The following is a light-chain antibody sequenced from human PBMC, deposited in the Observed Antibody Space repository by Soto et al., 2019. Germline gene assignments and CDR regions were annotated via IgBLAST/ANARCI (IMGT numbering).Light chain of an antibody. CDR1: QSVGVN. J-gene: IGKJ5*01. Sequence: EVTMTQSPATLSVSPGERATLSCRASQSVGVNVAWYQQKPGQAPRLLIYYASARATGIPPRFDGSGSGTEFTLIINNLQSEDFAIYYCQQYNDWPPITFGQGTRLEMK. CDR2: YAS. CDR3: QQYNDWPPIT. V-gene: IGKV3-15*01.